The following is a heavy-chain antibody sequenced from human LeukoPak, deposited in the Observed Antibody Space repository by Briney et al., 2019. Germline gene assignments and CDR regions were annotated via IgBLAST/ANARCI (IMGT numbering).Heavy chain of an antibody. CDR1: GGSISNYY. D-gene: IGHD2-2*01. CDR2: VYYSGIT. CDR3: ARDLVPAAIGAFDI. J-gene: IGHJ3*02. Sequence: PSETLSLTCSVSGGSISNYYWSWIRQSPGRGLEWIGYVYYSGITYYNPSLKSRVTMSVDTSKNQFSLKLSSVIAADTAVYYCARDLVPAAIGAFDIWGQGTMITVSS. V-gene: IGHV4-59*01.